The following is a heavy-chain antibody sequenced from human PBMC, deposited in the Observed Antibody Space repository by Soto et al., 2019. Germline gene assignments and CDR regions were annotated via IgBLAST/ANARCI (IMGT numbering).Heavy chain of an antibody. CDR3: AREQQLGDYYYYYYGMDV. D-gene: IGHD6-13*01. Sequence: SETLSLTCAVSGGSISSSNWWSWVRQPPGKGLEWIGEIYHSGSTNYNPSLKSRVTISVDKSKNQFSLKLSSVTAADTAVYYCAREQQLGDYYYYYYGMDVWGQGTTVTVSS. J-gene: IGHJ6*02. CDR1: GGSISSSNW. V-gene: IGHV4-4*02. CDR2: IYHSGST.